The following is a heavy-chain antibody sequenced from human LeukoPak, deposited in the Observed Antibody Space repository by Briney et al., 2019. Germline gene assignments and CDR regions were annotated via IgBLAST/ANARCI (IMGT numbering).Heavy chain of an antibody. CDR2: INHSGST. D-gene: IGHD3-10*01. CDR1: GGSFSGYY. J-gene: IGHJ4*02. V-gene: IGHV4-34*01. Sequence: TETLSLTCAVYGGSFSGYYWSWIRQPPGKGLEWIGEINHSGSTNYNPSLKSRVTISVDTSKNQFSLKLSSVTAADTAVYYCARGGGVYGGRGTLVPVSS. CDR3: ARGGGVY.